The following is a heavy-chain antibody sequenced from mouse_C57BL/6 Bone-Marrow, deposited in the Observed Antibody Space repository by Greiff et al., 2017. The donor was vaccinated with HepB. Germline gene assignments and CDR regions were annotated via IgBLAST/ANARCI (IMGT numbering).Heavy chain of an antibody. V-gene: IGHV1-50*01. J-gene: IGHJ2*01. CDR3: ASKSSGYVNFDY. CDR1: GYTFTSYW. Sequence: LQESGAELVKPGASVKLSCKASGYTFTSYWMQWVKQRPGQGLEWIGEIGPSDSYTNYNQKFKGKATLTVDTSSSTAYMQLSSLTSEDSAVYYCASKSSGYVNFDYWGQGTTLTVSS. CDR2: IGPSDSYT. D-gene: IGHD3-2*02.